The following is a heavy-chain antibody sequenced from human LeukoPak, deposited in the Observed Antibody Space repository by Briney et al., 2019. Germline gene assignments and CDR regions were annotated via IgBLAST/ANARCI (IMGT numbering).Heavy chain of an antibody. CDR1: GYTFTDYY. CDR3: ARDYQGKRSDFDY. D-gene: IGHD1-26*01. J-gene: IGHJ4*02. V-gene: IGHV1-2*02. CDR2: IHPSSGGT. Sequence: ASVTVTFMSSGYTFTDYYIHWVRQAPGQGLEWIGWIHPSSGGTKYVQKFQGRVTMTRDTSITTAYMELSRLGSDDTAVYYCARDYQGKRSDFDYWGQGALVTVSS.